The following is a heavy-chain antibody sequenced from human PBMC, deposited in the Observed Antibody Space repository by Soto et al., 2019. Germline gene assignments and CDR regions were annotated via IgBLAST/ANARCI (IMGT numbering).Heavy chain of an antibody. CDR2: IYYSGST. Sequence: QLQLQESGPGLVKPSETLSLTCTVSGGSISSSSFHWGWIRQPPGKGREWIGSIYYSGSTYYSPSLKSRVTIAVDTSKNQFSLKLSSVTAADTAVYYCARRERAAGTDWWFDPWGQGTLVTVSS. CDR3: ARRERAAGTDWWFDP. V-gene: IGHV4-39*01. J-gene: IGHJ5*02. D-gene: IGHD6-13*01. CDR1: GGSISSSSFH.